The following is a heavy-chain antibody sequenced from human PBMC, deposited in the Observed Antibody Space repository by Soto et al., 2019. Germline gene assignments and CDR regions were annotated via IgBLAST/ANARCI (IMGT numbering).Heavy chain of an antibody. CDR3: ARYVATSPAGWFEP. J-gene: IGHJ5*02. V-gene: IGHV2-5*02. CDR1: GFSLTNNGEA. CDR2: IYWDDDN. D-gene: IGHD3-10*02. Sequence: QITLKESGPTLVKPTQTLTLTCTFSGFSLTNNGEAVGWFRQSPGKALEWLVLIYWDDDNRYNPTLRPRLSTTKDTSKNQVVLTLTNMDPVDTATYYCARYVATSPAGWFEPWGQGIPVTVSS.